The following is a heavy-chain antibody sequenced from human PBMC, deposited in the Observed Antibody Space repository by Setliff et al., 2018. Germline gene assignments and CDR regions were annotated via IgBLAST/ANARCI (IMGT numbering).Heavy chain of an antibody. Sequence: SETLSLTCTVSGGSISTTGYYWGWIRQPPGKGLEWIGCVYYSGNTYYSPSLKSRVTMFVDTSKNQFSLMLYSVTAADTAIYYCARYDSSGYSENYYFDYWGQGTLVTVSS. CDR2: VYYSGNT. CDR3: ARYDSSGYSENYYFDY. J-gene: IGHJ4*02. CDR1: GGSISTTGYY. D-gene: IGHD3-22*01. V-gene: IGHV4-39*07.